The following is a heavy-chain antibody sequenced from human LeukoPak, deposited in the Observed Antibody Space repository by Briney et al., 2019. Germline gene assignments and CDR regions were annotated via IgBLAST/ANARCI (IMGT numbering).Heavy chain of an antibody. CDR2: IKQDGGEK. V-gene: IGHV3-7*03. Sequence: GGSLRLSCEASGFTFSGYWMSWVRQAPGKGLEWVASIKQDGGEKYYVEYVKGRFTISRDNAKSSPYLQMSSLRAEDTAVYYCARVPSDPYYYYDMDVWGKGTTVTVSS. CDR3: ARVPSDPYYYYDMDV. CDR1: GFTFSGYW. J-gene: IGHJ6*03.